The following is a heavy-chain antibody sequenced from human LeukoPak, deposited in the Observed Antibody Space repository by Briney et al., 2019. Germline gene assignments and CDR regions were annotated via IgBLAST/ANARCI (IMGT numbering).Heavy chain of an antibody. V-gene: IGHV3-23*01. Sequence: GGSLRLSCAASGFTFSTYVMNWVRQAPGKGLEWFSSISDSGGSTYYADSVKGRFTISRDNSKNTLYLQMNSLRAEDTAVYYCGRYYVMDVWGQGTSVTVSS. CDR2: ISDSGGST. CDR3: GRYYVMDV. J-gene: IGHJ6*02. CDR1: GFTFSTYV.